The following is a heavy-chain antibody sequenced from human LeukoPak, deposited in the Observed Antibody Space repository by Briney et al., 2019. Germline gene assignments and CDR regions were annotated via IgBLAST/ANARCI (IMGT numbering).Heavy chain of an antibody. D-gene: IGHD3-3*01. CDR3: ARDRMAIFGVVIV. J-gene: IGHJ6*04. Sequence: SETLSLTCTVSGGSISSSNYYWGWIRQPPGKGLEWIGSFYHSGSTYYNPSLKSRVTISVDTSKNQFSLKLSSVTAADTAVYYCARDRMAIFGVVIVWGKGTTVTVSS. CDR1: GGSISSSNYY. CDR2: FYHSGST. V-gene: IGHV4-39*07.